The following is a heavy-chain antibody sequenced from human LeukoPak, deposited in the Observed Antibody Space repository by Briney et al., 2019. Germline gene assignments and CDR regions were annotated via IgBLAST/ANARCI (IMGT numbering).Heavy chain of an antibody. CDR1: GFTFSSYA. CDR2: ISYDGSNK. D-gene: IGHD6-13*01. Sequence: GRSLRLSCAASGFTFSSYAMHWVRQAPGKGLEWVAVISYDGSNKYYADSVKGRFTISRDNSKNTLYLQMNSLRAEDTAVYYCARDGYSSSWFPILYRNQAPYFDYWGQGTLVTVSS. CDR3: ARDGYSSSWFPILYRNQAPYFDY. V-gene: IGHV3-30-3*01. J-gene: IGHJ4*02.